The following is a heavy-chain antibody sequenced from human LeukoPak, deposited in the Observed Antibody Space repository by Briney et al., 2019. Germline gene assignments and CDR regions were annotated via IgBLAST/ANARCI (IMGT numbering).Heavy chain of an antibody. V-gene: IGHV3-48*01. CDR3: ARDNPTLGYNFGGY. D-gene: IGHD5-24*01. J-gene: IGHJ4*02. CDR1: GFTFSSYS. Sequence: AGGSLRLSCAASGFTFSSYSMNWVRQAPGKGLEWVSYISSSSSTIYYADSVKGRFTISRDNAKNSLYLQMNSLRAEDTAVYYCARDNPTLGYNFGGYWGQGTLVTVSS. CDR2: ISSSSSTI.